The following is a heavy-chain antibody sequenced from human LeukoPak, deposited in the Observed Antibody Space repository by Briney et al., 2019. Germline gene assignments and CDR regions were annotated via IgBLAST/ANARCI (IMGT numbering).Heavy chain of an antibody. CDR1: GGSFSGYY. V-gene: IGHV4-34*01. CDR3: ARGPPLVDIVAMTQPTLDY. D-gene: IGHD5-12*01. J-gene: IGHJ4*02. Sequence: SETLSLTCAVYGGSFSGYYWSWLRQPPGKGLEWLGEINHSGSTNYNPSLKSRVTISVDTSKNQFSLKLSSVTAADTAVYYCARGPPLVDIVAMTQPTLDYWGQGTLVTVSS. CDR2: INHSGST.